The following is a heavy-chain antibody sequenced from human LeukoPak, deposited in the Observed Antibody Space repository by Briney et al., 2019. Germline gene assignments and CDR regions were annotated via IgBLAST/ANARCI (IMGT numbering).Heavy chain of an antibody. J-gene: IGHJ4*02. CDR1: GFTFSSYS. D-gene: IGHD6-13*01. V-gene: IGHV3-48*01. CDR2: ISSSSSTI. Sequence: PGGSLRLSCAASGFTFSSYSMNWVRQAPGKGLEWVSYISSSSSTIYYADSVKGRFTISRDNSKNTLYLQMNSLRAEDTAVYYCANTIAAAALDYWGQGTLVTVSS. CDR3: ANTIAAAALDY.